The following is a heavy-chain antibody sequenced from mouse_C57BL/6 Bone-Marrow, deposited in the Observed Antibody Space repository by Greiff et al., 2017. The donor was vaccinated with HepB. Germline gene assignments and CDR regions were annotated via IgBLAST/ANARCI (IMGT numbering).Heavy chain of an antibody. CDR1: GFSLTSYG. J-gene: IGHJ3*01. D-gene: IGHD2-4*01. CDR2: IWSDGST. CDR3: ARHERLRRGFAY. Sequence: VKLQESGPGLVAPSQSLSITCTVSGFSLTSYGVHWVRQPPGKGLEWLVVIWSDGSTTYNSALKSRLSISKDNSKSQVFLKMNSLQTDDTAMYYCARHERLRRGFAYWGQGTLVTVSA. V-gene: IGHV2-6-1*01.